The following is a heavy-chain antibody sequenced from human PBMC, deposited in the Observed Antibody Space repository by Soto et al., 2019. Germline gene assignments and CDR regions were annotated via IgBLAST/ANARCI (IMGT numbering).Heavy chain of an antibody. Sequence: QLQLQESGSGLVKPSQTLSLTCAVSGGSISSGGYSWSWIRQPPGKGLEWIGYIYHSGSTYYNPSLKGRVTTSVDRSKNQFSLKRSSVTAADTAVYSCAAGGGLPRYYWGQGTLVTVSS. V-gene: IGHV4-30-2*01. CDR1: GGSISSGGYS. J-gene: IGHJ4*02. CDR2: IYHSGST. D-gene: IGHD5-12*01. CDR3: AAGGGLPRYY.